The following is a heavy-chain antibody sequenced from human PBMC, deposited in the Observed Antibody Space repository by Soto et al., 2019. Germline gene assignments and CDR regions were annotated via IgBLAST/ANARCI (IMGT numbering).Heavy chain of an antibody. J-gene: IGHJ2*01. CDR1: GFIFENFG. Sequence: GGSLRLSCAASGFIFENFGMSWVRQAPGKGLEWVALISDDGTNKYFVDSVKGRFTISRDNSRNMVYLQMNRLRAEDTAVYYCARSQQTTVTYSSDWYF. CDR3: ARSQQTTVTYSSDWYF. D-gene: IGHD4-17*01. V-gene: IGHV3-30*03. CDR2: ISDDGTNK.